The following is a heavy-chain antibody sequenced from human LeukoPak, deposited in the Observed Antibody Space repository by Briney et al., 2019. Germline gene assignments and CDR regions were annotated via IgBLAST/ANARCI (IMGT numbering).Heavy chain of an antibody. CDR3: AKDRRLATTDGSSAC. V-gene: IGHV3-30*18. CDR1: GFSLANNG. Sequence: PGRSLSPALATSGFSLANNGIRSVRQAPGKGLEWVAVISYDGSNKYYVDSVKGRFTVSRDNSKNTLYLQMNSLRAEDTAVYYWAKDRRLATTDGSSACWGQGTLVTVSP. CDR2: ISYDGSNK. J-gene: IGHJ4*02. D-gene: IGHD1-1*01.